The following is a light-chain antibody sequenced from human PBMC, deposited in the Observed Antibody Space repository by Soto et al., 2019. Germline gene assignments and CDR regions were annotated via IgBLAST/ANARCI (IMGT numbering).Light chain of an antibody. Sequence: QSVLTQPPSVSGAPGQSVTIPCTGSSSNVGAGFDVHWYQQLPGTAPQLLIYGNSNRPSGVPDRFSGSKSVTSASLAITGLQAEDEADYYCAAWDDSLTGPVFGTGTKVTVL. V-gene: IGLV1-40*01. CDR1: SSNVGAGFD. J-gene: IGLJ1*01. CDR2: GNS. CDR3: AAWDDSLTGPV.